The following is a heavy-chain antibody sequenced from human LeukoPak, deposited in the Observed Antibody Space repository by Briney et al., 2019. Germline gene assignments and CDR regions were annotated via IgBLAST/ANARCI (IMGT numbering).Heavy chain of an antibody. J-gene: IGHJ4*02. V-gene: IGHV4-31*03. D-gene: IGHD2-2*01. CDR3: ARVTVVVPAAIDY. Sequence: SETLSLTCTVSRGSISSGAYYWSWIRQLPGKGLEWIGHIYYRGSTNYNPSLKSRLTMSVDTSKNQFSLTLYSVTAADMAVYYCARVTVVVPAAIDYWGQGTLVTVSS. CDR2: IYYRGST. CDR1: RGSISSGAYY.